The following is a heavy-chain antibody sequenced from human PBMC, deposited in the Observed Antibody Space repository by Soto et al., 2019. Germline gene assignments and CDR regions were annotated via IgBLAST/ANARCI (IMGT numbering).Heavy chain of an antibody. CDR3: ARGGGVGVAGSAAFDM. J-gene: IGHJ3*02. D-gene: IGHD3-3*01. CDR2: INPATGAA. CDR1: GYPVTAYY. Sequence: QLHLVQSGAVVKKPGASVTVSCSASGYPVTAYYMHWVRQAPGRGLEWMGGINPATGAAKYTRTFQGRVTLTRDTSTSTVFMELGGLTSEDTAVFYCARGGGVGVAGSAAFDMWGQGTLVTVSS. V-gene: IGHV1-2*02.